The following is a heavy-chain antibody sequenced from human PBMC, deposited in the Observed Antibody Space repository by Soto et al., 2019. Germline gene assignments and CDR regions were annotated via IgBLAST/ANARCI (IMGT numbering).Heavy chain of an antibody. D-gene: IGHD1-7*01. Sequence: QVQLVQSGAEVKKPGSSVKVSCKASGGTFSSYAISWVRQAPGQGLEWMGGIIPIFGTANYAQKFQGRVTITADESTSTAYMELNSLRSEDTAVYYCARVSNWNYPIYNFDYWGQGTLVTVSS. CDR2: IIPIFGTA. CDR3: ARVSNWNYPIYNFDY. CDR1: GGTFSSYA. J-gene: IGHJ4*02. V-gene: IGHV1-69*01.